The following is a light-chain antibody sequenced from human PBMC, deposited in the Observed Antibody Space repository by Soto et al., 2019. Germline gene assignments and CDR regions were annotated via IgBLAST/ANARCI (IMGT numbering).Light chain of an antibody. J-gene: IGLJ1*01. Sequence: QSVLTQPPSASGAPGQRVTISCSGSSSNIGRNAVNWYRQLPGTAPRLLIYTNDLRPSGVSNRFSGSKSGNAASLTISGLQADDEADYYCSSLTDSRNLVFGTGTKLTVL. V-gene: IGLV1-44*01. CDR1: SSNIGRNA. CDR3: SSLTDSRNLV. CDR2: TND.